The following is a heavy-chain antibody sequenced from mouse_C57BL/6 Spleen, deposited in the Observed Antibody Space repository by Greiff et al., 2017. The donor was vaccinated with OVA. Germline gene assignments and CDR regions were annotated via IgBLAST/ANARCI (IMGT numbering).Heavy chain of an antibody. CDR2: INPSNGGT. CDR1: GYTFTSYW. D-gene: IGHD1-1*01. J-gene: IGHJ2*01. V-gene: IGHV1-53*01. Sequence: QVHVKQPGTELVKPGASVKLSCKASGYTFTSYWMHWVKQRPGQGLEWIGNINPSNGGTNYNEKFKSKATLTVDKSSSTAYMQLSSLTSEDSAVYYCARWEHYYGSRNYWGQGTTLTVSS. CDR3: ARWEHYYGSRNY.